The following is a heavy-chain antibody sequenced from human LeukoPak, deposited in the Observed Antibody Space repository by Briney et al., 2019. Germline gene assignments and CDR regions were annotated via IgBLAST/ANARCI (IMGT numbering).Heavy chain of an antibody. J-gene: IGHJ4*02. CDR3: ARDYCSGVSCYFFDY. D-gene: IGHD2-15*01. V-gene: IGHV3-53*01. CDR1: GLTVTSNC. Sequence: GGSLRLSCAASGLTVTSNCMSWVRQAPGKGLEWVSLIYSDSSTYYADSVKGRFTISRDNSKNTLYLQMNSLRAEDTAVYYCARDYCSGVSCYFFDYWGQGTLVTVSS. CDR2: IYSDSST.